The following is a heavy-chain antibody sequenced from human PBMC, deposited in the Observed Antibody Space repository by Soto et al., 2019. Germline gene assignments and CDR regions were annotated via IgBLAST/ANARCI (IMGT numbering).Heavy chain of an antibody. J-gene: IGHJ4*02. Sequence: HLQLQESGPGLVKPSETLSLTCTVSGGSISRSSYYWGWIRQPPGKGLEWIGSIYYGGSTYYNPSLKSRVTLSVDPSKNQFSLKLRSVTAADTAVYYCATGIAAAGTFDYWGQGTLVTVSS. D-gene: IGHD6-13*01. CDR2: IYYGGST. CDR1: GGSISRSSYY. CDR3: ATGIAAAGTFDY. V-gene: IGHV4-39*01.